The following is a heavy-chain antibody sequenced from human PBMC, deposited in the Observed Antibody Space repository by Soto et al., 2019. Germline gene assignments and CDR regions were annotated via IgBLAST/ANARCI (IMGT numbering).Heavy chain of an antibody. CDR3: ARGGRGGGDFDY. D-gene: IGHD3-16*01. V-gene: IGHV3-13*05. J-gene: IGHJ4*02. CDR1: GVTFSSYD. Sequence: GGSLRLSCAASGVTFSSYDMHWVRQATGKGQEGVSAIGTAGDPYYGGAVKGRFSISRENAKNSLYLQINSLSGGDTAVYYCARGGRGGGDFDYWGQGTLVTVSS. CDR2: IGTAGDP.